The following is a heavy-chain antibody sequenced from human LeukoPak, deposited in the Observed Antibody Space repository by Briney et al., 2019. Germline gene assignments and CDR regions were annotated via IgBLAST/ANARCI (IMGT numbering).Heavy chain of an antibody. CDR2: IHPNSGGT. CDR1: GYTVTDYY. J-gene: IGHJ4*02. CDR3: GRKSSSRKTSEFDY. D-gene: IGHD2-2*01. Sequence: ASVKVSCKASGYTVTDYYMNWVRQAPGQGHEWMGWIHPNSGGTNYAQKFQGRVTMTRDTSISTAYMELSRLTFDDTAVYYCGRKSSSRKTSEFDYWGQGTLVTVSS. V-gene: IGHV1-2*02.